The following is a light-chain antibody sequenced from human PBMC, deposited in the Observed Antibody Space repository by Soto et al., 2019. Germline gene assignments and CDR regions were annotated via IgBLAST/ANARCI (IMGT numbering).Light chain of an antibody. V-gene: IGKV2-28*01. CDR3: MQALQTPRT. J-gene: IGKJ1*01. CDR2: LGS. Sequence: DIVLTQSPLSLPVTPGEPASISCRSSQSLLHNNGYNYLDWYLRKPGQSPQLLIYLGSNRSSGVPDRFSGSGSGTDFTLKINRVEAEDVGVYYCMQALQTPRTFGQGTKMDIK. CDR1: QSLLHNNGYNY.